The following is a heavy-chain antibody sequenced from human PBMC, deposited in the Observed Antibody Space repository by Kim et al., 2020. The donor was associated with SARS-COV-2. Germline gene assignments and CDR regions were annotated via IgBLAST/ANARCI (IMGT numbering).Heavy chain of an antibody. Sequence: SETLSLTCAVYGGSFSGYYWSWIRQPPGKGLEWIGEINHSGSTNYNPSLKSRVTISVDTSKNQFSLKLSSVTAADTAVYYCASVGGSGSRIMDVWGQGTT. D-gene: IGHD3-10*01. CDR3: ASVGGSGSRIMDV. CDR2: INHSGST. CDR1: GGSFSGYY. J-gene: IGHJ6*02. V-gene: IGHV4-34*01.